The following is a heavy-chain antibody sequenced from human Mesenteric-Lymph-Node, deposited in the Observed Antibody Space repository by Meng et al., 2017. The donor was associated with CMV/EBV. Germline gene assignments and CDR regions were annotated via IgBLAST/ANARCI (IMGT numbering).Heavy chain of an antibody. CDR1: GGSISSSSYY. D-gene: IGHD5-24*01. CDR3: ARNQKGATVIDY. Sequence: GSLRLSCTVSGGSISSSSYYWGWIRQPPGKGLEWIGSIYYSGSTYYNPSLKSRVTISVDTSKNQFSLKLSSVTAADTAVYYCARNQKGATVIDYWGQGTLVTVSS. CDR2: IYYSGST. J-gene: IGHJ4*02. V-gene: IGHV4-39*01.